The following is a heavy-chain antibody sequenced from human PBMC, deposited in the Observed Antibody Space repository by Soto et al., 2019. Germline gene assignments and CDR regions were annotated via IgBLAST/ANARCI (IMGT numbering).Heavy chain of an antibody. Sequence: SETLSLTCAVYGGSFSGYYWSWIRQPPGKGLEWIGEINHSGSTNYNPSLKSRVTISVDTSKNQFSLKLSSVTAADTAVYYCARAAYSSSWYYFDYWGQGTLLTVSS. V-gene: IGHV4-34*01. J-gene: IGHJ4*02. CDR1: GGSFSGYY. CDR2: INHSGST. CDR3: ARAAYSSSWYYFDY. D-gene: IGHD6-13*01.